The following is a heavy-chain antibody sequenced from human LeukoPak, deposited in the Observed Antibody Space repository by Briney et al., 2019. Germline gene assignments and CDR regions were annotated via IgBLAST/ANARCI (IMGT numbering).Heavy chain of an antibody. D-gene: IGHD3-22*01. J-gene: IGHJ4*02. V-gene: IGHV1-2*02. Sequence: GASVKVSCKASGYTFTSYDINWVRQATGQGLEWMGWINPNSGGTNYAQKFQGRVTMTRDTSISTAYMELSRLRSDDTAVYYCARDRRVRDYYDSSGYSRVDWGQGTLVTVSS. CDR1: GYTFTSYD. CDR3: ARDRRVRDYYDSSGYSRVD. CDR2: INPNSGGT.